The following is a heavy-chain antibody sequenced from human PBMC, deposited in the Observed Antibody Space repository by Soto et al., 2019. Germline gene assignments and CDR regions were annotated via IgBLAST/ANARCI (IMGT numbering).Heavy chain of an antibody. CDR1: GGSISSSSYY. Sequence: SETLSLTCTVSGGSISSSSYYWGWIRQPPWKGLEWIGSIYYSGSTYYNPSLKSRVTISVDTSKNQFPLKLSSVTAADTAVYYCARHVDSSGWAVYYYYYGMDVWGQGXTVTVYS. V-gene: IGHV4-39*01. CDR3: ARHVDSSGWAVYYYYYGMDV. J-gene: IGHJ6*02. CDR2: IYYSGST. D-gene: IGHD3-22*01.